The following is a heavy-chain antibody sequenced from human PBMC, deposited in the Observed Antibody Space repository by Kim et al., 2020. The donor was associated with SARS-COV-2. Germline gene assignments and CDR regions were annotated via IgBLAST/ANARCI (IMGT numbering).Heavy chain of an antibody. Sequence: YRPAFQGHVTISADKSISTAYLQWSSLKASDTAMYYCASVQLGERLFDYWGQGTLVTVSS. D-gene: IGHD1-1*01. J-gene: IGHJ4*02. V-gene: IGHV5-10-1*01. CDR3: ASVQLGERLFDY.